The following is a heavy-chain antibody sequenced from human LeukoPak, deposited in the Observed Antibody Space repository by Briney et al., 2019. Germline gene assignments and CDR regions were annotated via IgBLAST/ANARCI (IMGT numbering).Heavy chain of an antibody. D-gene: IGHD6-13*01. CDR3: ARAVGAAAGTGTSEGLAYYGMDV. J-gene: IGHJ6*02. CDR1: GYTFTSYY. CDR2: INPSGGTT. Sequence: GASVKVSCKASGYTFTSYYMHWVRQAPGQGLEWMGIINPSGGTTSYAQKFQGRVTMTRDTSTSTVYMELSSLRSEDTAVYYCARAVGAAAGTGTSEGLAYYGMDVWGQGTTVTVSS. V-gene: IGHV1-46*01.